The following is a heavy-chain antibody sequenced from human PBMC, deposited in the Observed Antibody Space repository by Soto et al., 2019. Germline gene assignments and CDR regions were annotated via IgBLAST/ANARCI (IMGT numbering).Heavy chain of an antibody. CDR3: VQDRAGQGGPLDV. Sequence: EVQLVESGGGLVQPGRSLRLSCAASGFTFDDYAMHWVRQAPGKGLEWVSGISWDSGSIGYEDSVKGRFTISRDNAKNSLYLQMNSLRSEDTALYYCVQDRAGQGGPLDVWGKGTTVTVSS. CDR1: GFTFDDYA. V-gene: IGHV3-9*01. D-gene: IGHD3-10*01. J-gene: IGHJ6*04. CDR2: ISWDSGSI.